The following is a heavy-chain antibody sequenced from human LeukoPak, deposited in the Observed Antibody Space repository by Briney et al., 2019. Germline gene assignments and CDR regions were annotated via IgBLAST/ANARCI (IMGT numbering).Heavy chain of an antibody. CDR3: ARDVHTYYDFWSGYGDVDY. CDR1: GFTLSHYG. Sequence: GGSLRLSCVASGFTLSHYGMHWVRQAPGKGLELVALIWSDGSKTSYADSVKGRFTISRDNSKNTLYLQMNSLRAEDTAVYYCARDVHTYYDFWSGYGDVDYWGQGTLVTVSS. J-gene: IGHJ4*02. D-gene: IGHD3-3*01. CDR2: IWSDGSKT. V-gene: IGHV3-30*02.